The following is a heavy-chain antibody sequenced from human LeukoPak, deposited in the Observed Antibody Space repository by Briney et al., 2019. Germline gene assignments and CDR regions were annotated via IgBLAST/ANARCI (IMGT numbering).Heavy chain of an antibody. CDR2: IYTSGST. CDR1: GYSISSGYY. Sequence: SETLSLTCTVSGYSISSGYYWGWIRQPPGKGLDWIGRIYTSGSTNYNPSLKSRVTISVDTSKNQFSLKLSSVTAADTAVYYCARRESGSYFDYWGQGTLVTVSS. J-gene: IGHJ4*02. D-gene: IGHD1-26*01. V-gene: IGHV4-38-2*02. CDR3: ARRESGSYFDY.